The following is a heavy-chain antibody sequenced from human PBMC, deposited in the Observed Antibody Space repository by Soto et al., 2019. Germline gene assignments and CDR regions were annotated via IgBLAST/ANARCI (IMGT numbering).Heavy chain of an antibody. V-gene: IGHV4-61*01. CDR1: GGSVSSGSYY. CDR3: ATSAGSRSSYKGALDI. D-gene: IGHD1-26*01. Sequence: TSETLSLTCTVSGGSVSSGSYYWSWIRQPPGKGLEWIGYIYYSGSTNYNPSLKSRVTISVDTSKNQFSLKLSSVTAADTAVYYCATSAGSRSSYKGALDIWGQGTMVTVSS. CDR2: IYYSGST. J-gene: IGHJ3*02.